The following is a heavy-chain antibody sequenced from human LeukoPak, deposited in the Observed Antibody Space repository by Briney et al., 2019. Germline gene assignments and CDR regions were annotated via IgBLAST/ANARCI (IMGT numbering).Heavy chain of an antibody. CDR1: GFTFSSYW. CDR3: ARDQLLWFGYLSSTWFDP. CDR2: IKQDGSEK. J-gene: IGHJ5*02. D-gene: IGHD3-10*01. Sequence: PGGSLRLPCAASGFTFSSYWMSWVRQAPGKGLEWVANIKQDGSEKYYVDSVKGRFTISRDNAKNSLYLQMNSLRAEDTAVYYCARDQLLWFGYLSSTWFDPWGQGTLVTVSS. V-gene: IGHV3-7*03.